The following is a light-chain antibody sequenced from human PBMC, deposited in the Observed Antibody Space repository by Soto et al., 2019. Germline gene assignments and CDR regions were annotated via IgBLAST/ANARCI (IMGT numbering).Light chain of an antibody. CDR1: QNTSSW. CDR3: QQADSFPFT. J-gene: IGKJ3*01. CDR2: VSS. Sequence: DILMTQSPSSVSASVGDRVTITCRASQNTSSWLAWYQQKPGRAPNLLIYVSSNLQSGVPSRFSGSGSGTEFTLTISSLQPEDFAAYYCQQADSFPFTFGPGTKVDIK. V-gene: IGKV1-12*01.